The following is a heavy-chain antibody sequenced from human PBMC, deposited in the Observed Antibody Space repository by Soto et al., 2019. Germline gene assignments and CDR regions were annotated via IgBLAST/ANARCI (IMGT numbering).Heavy chain of an antibody. CDR2: IDPSDSYT. D-gene: IGHD3-10*01. Sequence: GESLKISCKGSGYSFTSYWISWVRQMPGKGLEWMGRIDPSDSYTNYSPSFQGHVTISADKSISTAYLQWSSLKASDTAMYYCARSSGSGSYPYNWFDPWGQGTLVTVSS. CDR3: ARSSGSGSYPYNWFDP. CDR1: GYSFTSYW. V-gene: IGHV5-10-1*01. J-gene: IGHJ5*02.